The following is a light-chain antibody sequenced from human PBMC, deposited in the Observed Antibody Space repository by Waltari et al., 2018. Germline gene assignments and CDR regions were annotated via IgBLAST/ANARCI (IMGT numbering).Light chain of an antibody. Sequence: EIVLTQSPGTLSSSPGERATLSCRASQSVTSSYLAWYQQKPGQAPRLLIYGASSRATGIPDRFSGSGSGTDVTLTISRLEPEDFAVYYCQQYGTSPRNTFGQGTKLQIK. J-gene: IGKJ2*01. CDR3: QQYGTSPRNT. CDR1: QSVTSSY. V-gene: IGKV3-20*01. CDR2: GAS.